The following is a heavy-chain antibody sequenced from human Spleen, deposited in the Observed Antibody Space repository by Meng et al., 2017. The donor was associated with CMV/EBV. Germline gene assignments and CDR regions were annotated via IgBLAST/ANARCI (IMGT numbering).Heavy chain of an antibody. J-gene: IGHJ6*02. CDR1: GGTFSSYA. D-gene: IGHD3-22*01. Sequence: SVKVSCKASGGTFSSYAISWVRQAPGQGLEWMGGIIPIFGTANYPQQFQGRGTITTDESTSTAYMELRSLRSEDTAVYYCARSRYYYDSSGYYNGGYYGMDVWGQGTTVTVSS. CDR2: IIPIFGTA. CDR3: ARSRYYYDSSGYYNGGYYGMDV. V-gene: IGHV1-69*05.